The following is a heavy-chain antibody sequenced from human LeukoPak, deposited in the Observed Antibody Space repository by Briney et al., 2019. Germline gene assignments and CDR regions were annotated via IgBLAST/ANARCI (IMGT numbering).Heavy chain of an antibody. J-gene: IGHJ5*02. CDR2: ISAYNGNT. V-gene: IGHV1-18*04. CDR3: ARGSRYYGSDNNWFDP. D-gene: IGHD3-10*01. CDR1: GYTFTGYY. Sequence: ASVKVSCKASGYTFTGYYMHWVRQASGQGLEWMGWISAYNGNTNYAQKLQGRVTMTTDTSTSTAYMELRSLRSDDTAVYYCARGSRYYGSDNNWFDPWGQGTLVTVSS.